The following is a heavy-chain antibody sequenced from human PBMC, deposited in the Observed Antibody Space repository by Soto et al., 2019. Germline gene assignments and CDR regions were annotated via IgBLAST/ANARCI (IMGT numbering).Heavy chain of an antibody. CDR1: GGSISSGGYY. V-gene: IGHV4-31*03. CDR3: ARGSRGGYERGYFDY. CDR2: IYYSGST. D-gene: IGHD5-12*01. J-gene: IGHJ4*02. Sequence: QVQLQESGPGLVKPSQTLSLTCTVSGGSISSGGYYWSWIRQHPGKGLEWIGYIYYSGSTYYNPSLKSRVSISVDTSKSQCCLKLSSVTAADTAVYYCARGSRGGYERGYFDYWGQGTLVTVSS.